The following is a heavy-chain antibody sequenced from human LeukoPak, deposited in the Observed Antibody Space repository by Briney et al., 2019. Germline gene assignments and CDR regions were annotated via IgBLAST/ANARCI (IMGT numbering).Heavy chain of an antibody. D-gene: IGHD5-12*01. CDR3: VKDTISGTSGFSGSFEY. Sequence: PGGSLRLSCSASGFTFSNYAMHWVRQAPGKGLEYVSAITTNGGNTYYADSVKGRFTISRDNSKNTLYLQMSSLRAEDTALYYCVKDTISGTSGFSGSFEYWGQGTLLTVSS. CDR2: ITTNGGNT. CDR1: GFTFSNYA. J-gene: IGHJ4*02. V-gene: IGHV3-64D*06.